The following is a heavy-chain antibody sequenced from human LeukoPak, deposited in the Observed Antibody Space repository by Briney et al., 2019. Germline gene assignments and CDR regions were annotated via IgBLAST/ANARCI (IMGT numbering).Heavy chain of an antibody. V-gene: IGHV1-69*04. CDR2: IIPILGIA. Sequence: SVKVSCKASGGTFSSYAISWVRQAPGQGLEWMGRIIPILGIANYAQKFQGRVTITADKSTSTAYVELSSLRSEDTAVYYCARDQTGLIVVVVAAIDYWGQGALVTVSS. CDR3: ARDQTGLIVVVVAAIDY. J-gene: IGHJ4*02. D-gene: IGHD2-15*01. CDR1: GGTFSSYA.